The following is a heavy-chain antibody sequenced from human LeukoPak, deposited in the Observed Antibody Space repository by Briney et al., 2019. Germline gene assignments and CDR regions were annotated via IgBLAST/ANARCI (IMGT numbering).Heavy chain of an antibody. V-gene: IGHV3-21*01. CDR1: GFTFSSYS. CDR2: ISSSSSYI. D-gene: IGHD2-15*01. J-gene: IGHJ3*02. CDR3: ARVIRVAVDAFDI. Sequence: PGGSLRLSCAASGFTFSSYSINWVRQAPGKGLEWVSSISSSSSYIYYADSVKGRFTISRDNAKNSLYLQMNSLRAEDTAVYYCARVIRVAVDAFDIWGQGTMVTVSS.